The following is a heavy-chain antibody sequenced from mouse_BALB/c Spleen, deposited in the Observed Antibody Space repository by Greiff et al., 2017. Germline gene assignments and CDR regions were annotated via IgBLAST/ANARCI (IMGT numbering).Heavy chain of an antibody. CDR2: INPSNGGT. J-gene: IGHJ1*01. V-gene: IGHV1S81*02. Sequence: VQLQESGAELVKPGASVKLSCKASGYTFTSYYMYWVKQRPGQGLEWIGEINPSNGGTNFNEKFKSKATLTVDKSSSTAYMQLSSLTSEDSAVYYCTRGWLRPLYWYFDVWGAGTTVTVSS. CDR1: GYTFTSYY. CDR3: TRGWLRPLYWYFDV. D-gene: IGHD2-2*01.